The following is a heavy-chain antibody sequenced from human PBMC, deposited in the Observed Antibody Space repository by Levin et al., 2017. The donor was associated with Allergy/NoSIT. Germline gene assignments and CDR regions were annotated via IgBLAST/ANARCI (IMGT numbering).Heavy chain of an antibody. D-gene: IGHD5-12*01. V-gene: IGHV4-39*01. CDR2: IYYSGST. Sequence: SETLSLTCTVSGGSISSSSYYWGWIRQPPGKGLEWIGSIYYSGSTYYNPSLKSRVTISVDTSKNQFSLKLSSVTAADTAVYYCARQDLRGYSGYDPRAFDYWGQGTLVTVSS. CDR3: ARQDLRGYSGYDPRAFDY. J-gene: IGHJ4*02. CDR1: GGSISSSSYY.